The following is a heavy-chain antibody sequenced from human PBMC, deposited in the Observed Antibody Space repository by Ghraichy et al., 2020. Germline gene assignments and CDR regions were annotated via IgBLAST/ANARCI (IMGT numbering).Heavy chain of an antibody. CDR3: ARAESSGWYGGYYYYYMDV. Sequence: GGSLRLSCAASGFTFSSYSMNWVRQAPGKGLEWVSSISSSSSYIYYADSVKGRFTISRDNAKNSLYLEMNSLRAEDTAVYYCARAESSGWYGGYYYYYMDVWGKGTTVTVSS. J-gene: IGHJ6*03. D-gene: IGHD6-19*01. V-gene: IGHV3-21*01. CDR1: GFTFSSYS. CDR2: ISSSSSYI.